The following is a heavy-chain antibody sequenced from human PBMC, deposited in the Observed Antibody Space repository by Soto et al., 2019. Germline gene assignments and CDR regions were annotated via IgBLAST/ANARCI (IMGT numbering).Heavy chain of an antibody. V-gene: IGHV4-59*01. D-gene: IGHD2-15*01. J-gene: IGHJ4*02. Sequence: SETLSLTXTVSGGSISSYYWSWIRQPPGKGPEWIGYIYYSGSTNYNPSLKSRVTISVDTSKNQFSLKLSSVTAADTAVYYCARVVARYCDYWGQGTLVTVSS. CDR3: ARVVARYCDY. CDR1: GGSISSYY. CDR2: IYYSGST.